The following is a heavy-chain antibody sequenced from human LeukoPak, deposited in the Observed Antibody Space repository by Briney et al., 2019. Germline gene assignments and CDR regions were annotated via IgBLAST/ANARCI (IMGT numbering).Heavy chain of an antibody. CDR2: ISYDGSNK. J-gene: IGHJ4*02. V-gene: IGHV3-30*18. CDR1: GFTFSSYG. Sequence: GGSLRLSCAASGFTFSSYGVHWVRQAPGKGLEWVAVISYDGSNKYYADSVKGRFTISRDNSKNTLYLQMNSLRAEDTAVYYCAKDQGYFDYWGQGTLVTVSS. CDR3: AKDQGYFDY.